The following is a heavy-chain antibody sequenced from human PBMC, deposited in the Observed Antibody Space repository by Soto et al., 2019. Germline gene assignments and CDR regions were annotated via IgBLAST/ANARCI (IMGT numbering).Heavy chain of an antibody. V-gene: IGHV1-18*01. CDR1: GYSFSSYR. CDR2: ISGHSGNT. Sequence: QVQLVQSGPEVKQPGASVKVSCKAFGYSFSSYRITWVRQAPGQGLEWMGWISGHSGNTQYAQKVQGRVTLTTDSSTNTAYMVISSLTSDDTAVYYCARDLSAGATAYWGHGSLVTVSS. D-gene: IGHD1-26*01. J-gene: IGHJ4*01. CDR3: ARDLSAGATAY.